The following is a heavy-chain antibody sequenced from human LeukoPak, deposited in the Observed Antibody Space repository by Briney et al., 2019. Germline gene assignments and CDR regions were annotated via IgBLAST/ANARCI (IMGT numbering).Heavy chain of an antibody. J-gene: IGHJ6*02. D-gene: IGHD6-13*01. CDR2: IYSGGST. CDR3: ARGGEQLLAPYYYYGMDV. V-gene: IGHV3-66*02. CDR1: GFTVSTNY. Sequence: GGSLSLSCAASGFTVSTNYMSWVRPAPGKGLEWVSVIYSGGSTYYTDSVKGRFTISRGNSKNTLYLQMNSLRAEDTAVYYCARGGEQLLAPYYYYGMDVWGQGTTVTVSS.